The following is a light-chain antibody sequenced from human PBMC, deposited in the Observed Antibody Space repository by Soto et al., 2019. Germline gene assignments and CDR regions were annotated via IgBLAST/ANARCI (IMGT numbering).Light chain of an antibody. V-gene: IGKV3-15*01. Sequence: EIVMTQSPATLSVSPGERATLSCRASQSVSSNLAWYQQKPGQAPRLLIYGASTRATGIPDRFSGSASGTDFTLTINRLEPEDFAVYYCQLCGISPHFGQGTRLEIK. J-gene: IGKJ5*01. CDR1: QSVSSN. CDR2: GAS. CDR3: QLCGISPH.